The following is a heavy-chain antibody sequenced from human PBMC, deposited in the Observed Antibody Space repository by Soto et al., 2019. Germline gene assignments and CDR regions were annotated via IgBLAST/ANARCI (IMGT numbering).Heavy chain of an antibody. J-gene: IGHJ6*02. Sequence: ASVKVSCKASGGTFSSYAISWVRQAPGQGLEWMGGIIPIFGTANYAQKFQGRVTITADESTSTAYMELGSLRSEDTAVYYCARANPGYCSGGSCYNYYGMDVWGQGTTVTVSS. CDR2: IIPIFGTA. D-gene: IGHD2-15*01. CDR1: GGTFSSYA. CDR3: ARANPGYCSGGSCYNYYGMDV. V-gene: IGHV1-69*13.